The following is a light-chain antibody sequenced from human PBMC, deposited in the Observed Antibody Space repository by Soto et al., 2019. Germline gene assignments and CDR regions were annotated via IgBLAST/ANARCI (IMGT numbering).Light chain of an antibody. V-gene: IGKV2-30*01. Sequence: DVVMTQSPLSLPVTLGQAASISCRSSQGLVYGDGHTYMHWFQQRPGQSPGRLIYKVSNRDAGVPDRFSGSASGTNFTLKISRVEAEDVGVYYCMQGTHWPPTFGGGTKVEIK. CDR3: MQGTHWPPT. J-gene: IGKJ4*01. CDR1: QGLVYGDGHTY. CDR2: KVS.